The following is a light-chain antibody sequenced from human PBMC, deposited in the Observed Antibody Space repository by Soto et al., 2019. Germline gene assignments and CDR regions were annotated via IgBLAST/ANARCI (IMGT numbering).Light chain of an antibody. J-gene: IGKJ5*01. Sequence: EVLMTQSPATLSVSPGGRATLSCRASQSVSSDLVWYQQKAGQAPRLLIYDTSTRATGIPARFSGSGSGTDFTLTISSLEPEDFAVYYCQQRSKLFSFGQGTRLEIK. CDR3: QQRSKLFS. CDR2: DTS. CDR1: QSVSSD. V-gene: IGKV3-11*01.